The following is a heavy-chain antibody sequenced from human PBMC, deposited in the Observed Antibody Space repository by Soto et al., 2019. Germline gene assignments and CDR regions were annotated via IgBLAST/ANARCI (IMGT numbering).Heavy chain of an antibody. CDR3: ARGFEYSSSRAWFDP. V-gene: IGHV2-26*01. CDR1: GFSLSNARMG. Sequence: QVTLKESGPVLVKPTETLTLTCTVSGFSLSNARMGVSWIRQPPGKALEWLAHIFSNDEKSYSTSLKSRLTLSKDTSKSQVVLTMTNMDPVDTATYYCARGFEYSSSRAWFDPWGQGTLVTVSS. J-gene: IGHJ5*02. D-gene: IGHD6-6*01. CDR2: IFSNDEK.